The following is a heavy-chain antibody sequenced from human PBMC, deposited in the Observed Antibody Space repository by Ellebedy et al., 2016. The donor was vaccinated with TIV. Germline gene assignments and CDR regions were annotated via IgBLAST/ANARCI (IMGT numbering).Heavy chain of an antibody. CDR1: GLPFSDYS. D-gene: IGHD3-10*01. Sequence: GESLKTSCAVSGLPFSDYSMNWVRQAPGKGLEWLSYIGRRSRVIFYADSMRGRLTVSRDDAKNSLYLQMNSLRVEDTAVYYYASHLDSHGFDYWGQGILVTVSS. CDR3: ASHLDSHGFDY. CDR2: IGRRSRVI. J-gene: IGHJ4*02. V-gene: IGHV3-48*04.